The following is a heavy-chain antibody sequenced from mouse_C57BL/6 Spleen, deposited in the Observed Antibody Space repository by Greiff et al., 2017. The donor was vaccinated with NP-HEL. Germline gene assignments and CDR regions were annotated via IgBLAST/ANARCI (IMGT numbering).Heavy chain of an antibody. CDR1: GYTFTSYW. J-gene: IGHJ3*01. D-gene: IGHD1-1*01. CDR3: ARFGTPFAY. Sequence: QVQLQQPGAELVKPGASVKLSCKASGYTFTSYWMQWVKQRPGQGLEWIGEIDPSDSYTNYNQKFKGKATLTVDTSSSTAYMQLSSLTSEDSAVYYCARFGTPFAYWGQGTLVTVSA. V-gene: IGHV1-50*01. CDR2: IDPSDSYT.